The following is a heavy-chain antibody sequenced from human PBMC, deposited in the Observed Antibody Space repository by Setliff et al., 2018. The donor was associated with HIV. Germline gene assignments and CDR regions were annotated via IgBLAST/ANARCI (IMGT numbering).Heavy chain of an antibody. CDR2: MNHSGST. CDR3: ARGQQIVNWFDP. Sequence: SETLSLTCAVYGGSLSDYSWSWIRQPPGKGLEWIGEMNHSGSTNYNPSLKSRVTISVDASKNQFSLKLSSVTAADTAVYYCARGQQIVNWFDPWGQGTLVTV. J-gene: IGHJ5*02. D-gene: IGHD3-22*01. CDR1: GGSLSDYS. V-gene: IGHV4-34*01.